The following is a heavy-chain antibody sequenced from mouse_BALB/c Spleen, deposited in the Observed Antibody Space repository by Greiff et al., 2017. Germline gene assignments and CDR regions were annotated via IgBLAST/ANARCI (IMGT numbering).Heavy chain of an antibody. CDR3: ARGGDGISFAY. Sequence: EVQRVESGGGLVQPGGSLRLSCATSGFTFTDYYMSWVRQPPGKALEWLGFIRNKANGYTTEYSASVKGRFTISRDNSQSILYLQMNTLRAEDSATYYCARGGDGISFAYWGQGTLVTVSA. CDR2: IRNKANGYTT. CDR1: GFTFTDYY. J-gene: IGHJ3*01. V-gene: IGHV7-3*02. D-gene: IGHD1-1*01.